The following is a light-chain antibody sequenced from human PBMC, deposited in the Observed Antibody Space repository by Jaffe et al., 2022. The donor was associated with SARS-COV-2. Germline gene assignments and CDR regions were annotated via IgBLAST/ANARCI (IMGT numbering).Light chain of an antibody. CDR3: SSYTSSNTVV. CDR2: DVS. Sequence: QSALTQPASVSGSPGQSITISCTGTSSDVGGYNFVSWYQHHPGKAPKLMIYDVSNRPSGVSNRFSGSSSGNTASLTISGLQAEDEADYYCSSYTSSNTVVFGGGTKLTVL. J-gene: IGLJ2*01. V-gene: IGLV2-14*03. CDR1: SSDVGGYNF.